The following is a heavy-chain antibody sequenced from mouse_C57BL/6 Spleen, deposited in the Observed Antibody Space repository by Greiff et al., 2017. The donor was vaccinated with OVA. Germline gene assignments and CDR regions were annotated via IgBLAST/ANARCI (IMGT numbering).Heavy chain of an antibody. D-gene: IGHD2-14*01. Sequence: VQLQQPGAELVRPGSSVKLSCKASGYTFTSYWMHWVKQRPIQGLEWIGNIDPSDSETHYNQKFKDKATLTVDKSSSTAYMQLSSLTSEDSAVYYCARGGYEGDYAMDYWGQGTSVTVSS. CDR1: GYTFTSYW. CDR3: ARGGYEGDYAMDY. V-gene: IGHV1-52*01. J-gene: IGHJ4*01. CDR2: IDPSDSET.